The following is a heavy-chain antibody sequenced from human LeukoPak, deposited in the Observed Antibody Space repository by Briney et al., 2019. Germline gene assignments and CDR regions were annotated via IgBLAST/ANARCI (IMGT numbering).Heavy chain of an antibody. CDR2: ISAYNGNT. CDR3: ATDRAFGGVIVIPPLGY. V-gene: IGHV1-18*01. CDR1: GYTFTSYG. D-gene: IGHD3-16*02. J-gene: IGHJ4*02. Sequence: GASVKVSCKASGYTFTSYGISWVRQAPGQGLEWMGWISAYNGNTNYAQKLQGRVTMTTDTSTSTAYMELRSLRSEDTAVYYCATDRAFGGVIVIPPLGYWGQGTLVTVSS.